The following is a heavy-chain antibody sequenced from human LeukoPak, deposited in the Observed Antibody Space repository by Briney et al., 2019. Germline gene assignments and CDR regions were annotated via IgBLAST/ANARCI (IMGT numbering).Heavy chain of an antibody. CDR3: AREYCSGGSCYPWSY. CDR2: INPNSGGT. V-gene: IGHV1-2*02. Sequence: ASVKVSCKASGYTFTGYYMHWVRQAPGQGLEWMGWINPNSGGTNYAQKFQGRVTFTRDTSASTAYMELSSLRSEGTAVYYCAREYCSGGSCYPWSYWGQGTLVTVSS. J-gene: IGHJ4*02. CDR1: GYTFTGYY. D-gene: IGHD2-15*01.